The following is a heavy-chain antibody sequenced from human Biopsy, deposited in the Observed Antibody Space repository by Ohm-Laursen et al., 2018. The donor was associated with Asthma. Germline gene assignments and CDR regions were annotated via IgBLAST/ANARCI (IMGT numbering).Heavy chain of an antibody. CDR3: ARVFESSEWGPFYHFGLDV. CDR2: ISSSGSTT. Sequence: GSLRLSCAASGFSFSDYYMTWMRQAPGKGLEWVSSISSSGSTTYPAESVKGRFTISRDNAHKSLFLQMGSLRAEDTAIYYCARVFESSEWGPFYHFGLDVWGQGTTVAVSS. V-gene: IGHV3-11*01. J-gene: IGHJ6*02. D-gene: IGHD6-25*01. CDR1: GFSFSDYY.